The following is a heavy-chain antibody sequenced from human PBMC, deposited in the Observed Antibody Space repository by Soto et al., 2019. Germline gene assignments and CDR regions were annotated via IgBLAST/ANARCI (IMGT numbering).Heavy chain of an antibody. Sequence: SETLSLTCTVSGGSISSTSYYWGWIRQPPGKGLEWIGSIFYNGNTHYIPSLKSRVTISVDTSKNQFSLKLSSVTAADTAVYFCARCFCAGTYCTSSSCYFDYWGQGSLVTVSS. V-gene: IGHV4-39*01. CDR1: GGSISSTSYY. CDR2: IFYNGNT. D-gene: IGHD2-2*01. J-gene: IGHJ4*02. CDR3: ARCFCAGTYCTSSSCYFDY.